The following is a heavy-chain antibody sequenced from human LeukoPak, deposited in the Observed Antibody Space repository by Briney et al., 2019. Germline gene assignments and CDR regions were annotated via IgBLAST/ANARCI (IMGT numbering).Heavy chain of an antibody. J-gene: IGHJ6*03. CDR1: GYTFTGYY. CDR2: INPNSGGT. Sequence: VASVKVSCKASGYTFTGYYMHWVRQAPGQGLEWMGWINPNSGGTNYAQKFQGRVAMTRDTSISTAYMELSRLRSDDTAVYYCASAPLYYYYMDVWGKGTTVTVSS. V-gene: IGHV1-2*02. CDR3: ASAPLYYYYMDV.